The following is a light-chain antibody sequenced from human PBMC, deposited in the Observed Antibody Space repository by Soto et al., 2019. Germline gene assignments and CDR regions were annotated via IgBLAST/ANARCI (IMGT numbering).Light chain of an antibody. CDR3: QQYNNWWT. Sequence: IVMTQSAATLSVSTGERAALSFRASQSVNSKLAWYQQKPGRAPRLLIYGASTRATGIPARFSGSGSGTEFTLTISSLQSEDFAVYYCQQYNNWWTFAQGTKVDIK. V-gene: IGKV3-15*01. J-gene: IGKJ1*01. CDR1: QSVNSK. CDR2: GAS.